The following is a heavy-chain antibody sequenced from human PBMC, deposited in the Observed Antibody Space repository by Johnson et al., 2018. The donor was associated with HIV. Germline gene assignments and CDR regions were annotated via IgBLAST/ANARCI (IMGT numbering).Heavy chain of an antibody. Sequence: QEQLVESGGGVVQPGRSLSLSCAASGFTFSSYAIHWVRQAPGKGLEWVSVIYSGGSTYYADSVKGRFTISRDNSKNTLYLQMNSLRPEDTAVYYCAKERRAPRAFDIWGQGTMVTVSS. V-gene: IGHV3-NL1*01. CDR3: AKERRAPRAFDI. J-gene: IGHJ3*02. CDR1: GFTFSSYA. CDR2: IYSGGST.